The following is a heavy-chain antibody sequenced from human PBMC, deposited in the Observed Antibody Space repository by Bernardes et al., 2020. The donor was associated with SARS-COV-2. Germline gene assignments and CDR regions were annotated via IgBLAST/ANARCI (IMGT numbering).Heavy chain of an antibody. CDR1: GGSISSSSYY. V-gene: IGHV4-39*01. D-gene: IGHD2-21*02. Sequence: SKTLSLTCTVSGGSISSSSYYWGWIRQPPGKGLEWIGSIYYSGSTYYNPSLKSRVTISVDTSKNQFSLKLSSVTAADTAVYYCARFVVVTAILDYWGQGTLVTVSS. J-gene: IGHJ4*02. CDR2: IYYSGST. CDR3: ARFVVVTAILDY.